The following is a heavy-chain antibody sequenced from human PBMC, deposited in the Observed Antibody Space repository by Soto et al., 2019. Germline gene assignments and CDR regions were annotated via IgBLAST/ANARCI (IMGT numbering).Heavy chain of an antibody. V-gene: IGHV3-49*04. J-gene: IGHJ4*02. D-gene: IGHD1-26*01. CDR1: GFPFVDFA. CDR2: LINQSYQETT. CDR3: SGAERPDTAYCSLY. Sequence: RSLRLPCTGSGFPFVDFAINRVLQAPGKGLEWVGLLINQSYQETTEYPAAVKARFTISRDTSNGIVYRQMNSQNIEDSAFYYSSGAERPDTAYCSLYWGQGTSVTVSS.